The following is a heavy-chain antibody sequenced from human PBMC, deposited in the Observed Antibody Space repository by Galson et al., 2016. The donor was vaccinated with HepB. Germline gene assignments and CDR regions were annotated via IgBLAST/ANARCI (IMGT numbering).Heavy chain of an antibody. D-gene: IGHD4-17*01. V-gene: IGHV3-74*01. Sequence: SLRLSCAASGSTFSTYWMHWVRQPPGKGLVWVSHIDPDGGNTEYADSVKGRFTISRDNSKNIVYLQMNSLRAEDTALYYCAKDPNGDYIGAYDSWGQGTLVTVSS. J-gene: IGHJ4*02. CDR1: GSTFSTYW. CDR2: IDPDGGNT. CDR3: AKDPNGDYIGAYDS.